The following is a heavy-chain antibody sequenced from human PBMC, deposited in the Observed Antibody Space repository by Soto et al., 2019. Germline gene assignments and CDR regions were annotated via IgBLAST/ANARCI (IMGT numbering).Heavy chain of an antibody. D-gene: IGHD1-26*01. CDR1: GFSFSSFG. CDR3: AKDGAWELLPAYGMDV. V-gene: IGHV3-30*18. Sequence: PGGSLRRSCAASGFSFSSFGMHWVRQAPGKGLEWVAGLSFDGITKHYADSVKGRFTISRDNSKNTMYLQMNSLRPEDTSIYYCAKDGAWELLPAYGMDVWGPGTKVTVYS. J-gene: IGHJ6*01. CDR2: LSFDGITK.